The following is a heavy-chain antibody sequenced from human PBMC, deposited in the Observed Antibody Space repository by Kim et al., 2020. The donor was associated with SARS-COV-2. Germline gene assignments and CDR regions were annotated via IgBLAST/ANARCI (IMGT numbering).Heavy chain of an antibody. CDR1: GYTFTGYY. V-gene: IGHV1-2*06. J-gene: IGHJ4*02. Sequence: ASVKVSCKASGYTFTGYYMHWVRQAPGQGLEWMGRINPNSGGTNYAQKFQGRVTMTRDTSISTAYMELSRLRSDDTAVYYCAILGCSSTSCKGFDYWGQGTLVTVSS. CDR3: AILGCSSTSCKGFDY. CDR2: INPNSGGT. D-gene: IGHD2-2*01.